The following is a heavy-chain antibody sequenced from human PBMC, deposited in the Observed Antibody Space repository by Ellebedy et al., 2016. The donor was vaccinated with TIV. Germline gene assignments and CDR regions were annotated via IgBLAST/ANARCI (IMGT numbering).Heavy chain of an antibody. J-gene: IGHJ4*02. D-gene: IGHD1-26*01. Sequence: AASVKVSCKASGYTFTSDLIHWVRHAPGQGLEWMGLINPSGGGTGYAQKFQGRVTMTRDTSASTVYMELSSLRSEDTAVYYCAREGGVYYFDYWGQGTLVTVSS. CDR3: AREGGVYYFDY. V-gene: IGHV1-46*01. CDR2: INPSGGGT. CDR1: GYTFTSDL.